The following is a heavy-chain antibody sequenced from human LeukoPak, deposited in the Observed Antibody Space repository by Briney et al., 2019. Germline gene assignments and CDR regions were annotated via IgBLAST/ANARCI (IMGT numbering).Heavy chain of an antibody. CDR1: GFTFSGYY. V-gene: IGHV3-74*01. CDR2: INTDGSNT. J-gene: IGHJ4*02. Sequence: HAGGSLRLSCATSGFTFSGYYMHWVRQAPGKGLVWLSRINTDGSNTDYADSVKGRFTISRDNAKRTLYLQMNSLKTEDTAVYYCTTLTMVATAILQDIDYWGQGTLVTVSS. CDR3: TTLTMVATAILQDIDY. D-gene: IGHD2-21*02.